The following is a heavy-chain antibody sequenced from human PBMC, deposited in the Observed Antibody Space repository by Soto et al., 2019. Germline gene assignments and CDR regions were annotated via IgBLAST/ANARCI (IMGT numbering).Heavy chain of an antibody. Sequence: SGTLSLTCAVCGGAITGGAISSTTYYWGWRRQPPGKGLEWIASFFIGGNTYYNPSLKSRVTTSVDTSKNQFSLKLSSVPAADTAVYYCAKQSRPPGTLTGYYLRFDIWGQGTMVT. CDR2: FFIGGNT. J-gene: IGHJ3*02. CDR3: AKQSRPPGTLTGYYLRFDI. V-gene: IGHV4-39*01. D-gene: IGHD3-9*01. CDR1: GGAISSTTYY.